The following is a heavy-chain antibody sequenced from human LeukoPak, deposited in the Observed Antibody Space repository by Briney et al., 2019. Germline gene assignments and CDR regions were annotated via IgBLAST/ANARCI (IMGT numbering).Heavy chain of an antibody. V-gene: IGHV1-18*01. D-gene: IGHD1-26*01. CDR2: ISAYNGNT. J-gene: IGHJ3*02. CDR1: GGTFSSYT. Sequence: GASVKVSCKASGGTFSSYTISWVRQAPGQGLEWMGWISAYNGNTNYAQKLQGRVTMTTDTSTSTAYMELRSLRSDDTAVYYCARGSGSYLIDAFDIWGQGTMVTVSS. CDR3: ARGSGSYLIDAFDI.